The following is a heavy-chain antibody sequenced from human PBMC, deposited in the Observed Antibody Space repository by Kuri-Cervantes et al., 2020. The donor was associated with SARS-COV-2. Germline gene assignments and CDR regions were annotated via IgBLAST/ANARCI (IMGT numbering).Heavy chain of an antibody. CDR2: ITASSNI. J-gene: IGHJ4*02. Sequence: GGSLRLSCAASGFTFNSYSMNWVRQAPGKGLEWVSYITASSNIYYAESVKGRFTVSRDNSKYTLYLQMNSLRAEDTAVYYCARDRDRHFDYWGQGTLVTVSS. V-gene: IGHV3-48*01. CDR1: GFTFNSYS. D-gene: IGHD2-21*01. CDR3: ARDRDRHFDY.